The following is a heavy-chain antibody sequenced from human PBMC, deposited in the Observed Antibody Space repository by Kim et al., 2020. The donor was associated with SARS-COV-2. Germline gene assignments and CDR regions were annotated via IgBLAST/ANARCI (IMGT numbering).Heavy chain of an antibody. D-gene: IGHD2-21*01. V-gene: IGHV4-59*02. CDR2: VSYSGAS. CDR1: DGSVIGYY. Sequence: SETLSLTCTVSDGSVIGYYWSWIRQPPGKAMEWIGHVSYSGASNYDPSLKSRVTISVDTSKNQFSLKLTSVTTADTAIYYCARSAYFSPPDSWGQGVLAT. CDR3: ARSAYFSPPDS. J-gene: IGHJ5*01.